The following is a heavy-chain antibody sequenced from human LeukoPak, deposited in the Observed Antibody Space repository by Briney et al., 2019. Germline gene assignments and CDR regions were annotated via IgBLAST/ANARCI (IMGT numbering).Heavy chain of an antibody. J-gene: IGHJ5*02. V-gene: IGHV3-53*01. Sequence: GGSLRLSCAASGFTVSSNYMSWVRQAPGKGLEWVSVIYSGGNTYYADSVKGRFTISRDNSKNTLYLQMNSLRVEDTAVYYCVRERFNNDYEAWGQGILVTVSS. D-gene: IGHD3-22*01. CDR3: VRERFNNDYEA. CDR1: GFTVSSNY. CDR2: IYSGGNT.